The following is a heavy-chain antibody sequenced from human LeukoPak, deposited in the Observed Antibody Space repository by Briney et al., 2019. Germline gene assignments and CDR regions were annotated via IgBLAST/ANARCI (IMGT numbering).Heavy chain of an antibody. V-gene: IGHV4-59*01. CDR1: GGSISSYY. CDR2: IYYSGST. CDR3: ARDPADYYYDSSGYYSGAFDI. D-gene: IGHD3-22*01. J-gene: IGHJ3*02. Sequence: SETLSLTCTVSGGSISSYYWSWIRQPPGKGLEWIGYIYYSGSTNYNPSPKSRVTISVDTSKNQFSLKLSSVTAADTAVYYCARDPADYYYDSSGYYSGAFDIWGQGTMVTVSS.